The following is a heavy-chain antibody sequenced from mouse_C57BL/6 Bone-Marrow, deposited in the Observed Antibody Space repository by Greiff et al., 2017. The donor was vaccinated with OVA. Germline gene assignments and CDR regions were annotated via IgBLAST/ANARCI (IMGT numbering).Heavy chain of an antibody. CDR1: GYTFTSYW. CDR2: IHPNSGGT. D-gene: IGHD1-1*01. Sequence: VQLQQPGAELVKPGASVKLSCKASGYTFTSYWMHWVKQMPGQGLEWIGMIHPNSGGTNYNEKFKSKATLTVDKSSSTAYMQLSSLTSEDAAVDYFERPYYYGSGYLFAYWGQGTLVTVSA. V-gene: IGHV1-64*01. J-gene: IGHJ3*01. CDR3: ERPYYYGSGYLFAY.